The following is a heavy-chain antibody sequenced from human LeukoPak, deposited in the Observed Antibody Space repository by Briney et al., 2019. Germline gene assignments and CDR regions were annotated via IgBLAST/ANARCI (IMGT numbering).Heavy chain of an antibody. J-gene: IGHJ4*02. Sequence: GGSLRLSCAASGFTFNSFGMHWVRQAPGKGLEWVSFISYDGTYTYYADSVKGRFIIFRDNSKNTLYLQMNTLRDEDTATYYCARDERDGYNFDYFDYWGQGTLVTVSS. D-gene: IGHD5-24*01. CDR2: ISYDGTYT. CDR3: ARDERDGYNFDYFDY. V-gene: IGHV3-30*03. CDR1: GFTFNSFG.